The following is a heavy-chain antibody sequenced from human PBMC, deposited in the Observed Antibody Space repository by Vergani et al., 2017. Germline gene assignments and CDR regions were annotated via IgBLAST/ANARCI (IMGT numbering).Heavy chain of an antibody. CDR2: IIPIFGTA. D-gene: IGHD6-13*01. CDR1: GGTFSSYA. J-gene: IGHJ4*02. V-gene: IGHV1-69*01. CDR3: ARGEREVAAAGTTIFDY. Sequence: QVQLVQSGAEVKKPGSSVKVSCKASGGTFSSYAISWVRQAPGQGLEWMGGIIPIFGTANYAQKFQGRVTITADESTSTAYMELSSLRSEDTAVYYSARGEREVAAAGTTIFDYWGQGTLVTVSS.